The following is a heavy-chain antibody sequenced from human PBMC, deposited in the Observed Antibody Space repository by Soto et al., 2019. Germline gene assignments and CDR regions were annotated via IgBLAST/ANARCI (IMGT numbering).Heavy chain of an antibody. Sequence: QVQLQESGPGLVKPSETLSLTCTVSGGSINSYCWSWIRQPPGKGLEWIAYIFDSGNANYNPSLKSRVTITVSPSKNPFSLKPNSGAPANPAVYYCARHRRTTVAKFYFDNWGQGALVTVSS. CDR2: IFDSGNA. CDR3: ARHRRTTVAKFYFDN. D-gene: IGHD4-4*01. CDR1: GGSINSYC. V-gene: IGHV4-59*08. J-gene: IGHJ4*02.